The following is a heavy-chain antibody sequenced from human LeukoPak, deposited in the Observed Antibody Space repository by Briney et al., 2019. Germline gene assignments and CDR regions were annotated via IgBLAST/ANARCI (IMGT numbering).Heavy chain of an antibody. CDR1: GYTFTSYY. CDR3: ARDPNYYGSGRLIPTGLQYNWFDP. V-gene: IGHV1-46*01. CDR2: INPSGGST. D-gene: IGHD3-10*01. J-gene: IGHJ5*02. Sequence: ASVKVSCKASGYTFTSYYMHWVRQAPGQGLEWMGIINPSGGSTSYAQKLQGRVTMTTDTSTSTAYMELRSLRSDDTAVYYCARDPNYYGSGRLIPTGLQYNWFDPWGQGTLVTVSS.